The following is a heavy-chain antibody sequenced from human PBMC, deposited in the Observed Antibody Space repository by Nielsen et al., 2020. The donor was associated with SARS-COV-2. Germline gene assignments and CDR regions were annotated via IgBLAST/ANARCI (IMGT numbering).Heavy chain of an antibody. CDR2: IYYSGST. V-gene: IGHV4-39*01. D-gene: IGHD6-13*01. CDR1: GGSISSSSYY. Sequence: SETLSLTCTVSGGSISSSSYYWGWIRQPPGKGLEWIGSIYYSGSTYYNPSLKSRVTISVDTSKNQFSLKLSSVTAADTAVYYCARHRAAAGKRGGMDVWGQGTTVTVSS. CDR3: ARHRAAAGKRGGMDV. J-gene: IGHJ6*02.